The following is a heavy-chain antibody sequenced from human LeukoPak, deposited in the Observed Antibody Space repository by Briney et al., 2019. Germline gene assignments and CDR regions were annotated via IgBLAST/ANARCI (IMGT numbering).Heavy chain of an antibody. CDR3: ASSPYAAFSFDY. J-gene: IGHJ4*02. D-gene: IGHD2-2*01. CDR2: INPNSGGT. Sequence: ASVKVSCKASGYTFTSYAMNWVRQAPRQGLEWMGWINPNSGGTNYAQKFQGWVTMTRDTSISTAYMELSRLRSDDTAVYYCASSPYAAFSFDYWGQGTLVTVSS. V-gene: IGHV1-2*04. CDR1: GYTFTSYA.